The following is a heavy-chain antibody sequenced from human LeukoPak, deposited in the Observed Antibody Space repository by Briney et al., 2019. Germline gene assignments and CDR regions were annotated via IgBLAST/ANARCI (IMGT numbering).Heavy chain of an antibody. Sequence: GESLKISCKGSGYRFTSYWIGWGRPMPGKGVEWMGIIYPGDSDTRYSPSFQGQVTISADKSISTAYLQWSSLKASDTAMYYCPTLWSTGGYWGQGTLVTVSS. D-gene: IGHD7-27*01. V-gene: IGHV5-51*01. CDR1: GYRFTSYW. CDR3: PTLWSTGGY. CDR2: IYPGDSDT. J-gene: IGHJ4*02.